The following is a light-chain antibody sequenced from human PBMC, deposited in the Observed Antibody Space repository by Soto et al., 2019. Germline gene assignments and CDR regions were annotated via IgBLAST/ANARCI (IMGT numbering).Light chain of an antibody. CDR2: VTS. J-gene: IGKJ1*01. CDR1: QSVSSN. V-gene: IGKV3-15*01. Sequence: EIVMTQSPDTLSVSPGERATLSCRASQSVSSNLAWYQQKAGQAPRLLIYVTSTRATGVPARFSGSGSGTDFTLTISSLQSEDFAVYYCQQYNNWPQTFGQGTKVDIK. CDR3: QQYNNWPQT.